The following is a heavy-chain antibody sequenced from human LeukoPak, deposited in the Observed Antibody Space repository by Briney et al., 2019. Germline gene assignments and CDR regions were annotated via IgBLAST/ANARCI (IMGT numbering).Heavy chain of an antibody. J-gene: IGHJ4*02. V-gene: IGHV3-74*01. CDR1: GFTFSTYW. CDR3: ARDLNDLLQNYRSTWYPADY. CDR2: VNNDGSST. Sequence: GGSLRLSCAVSGFTFSTYWMNWVRQAPGKGLVWVSRVNNDGSSTSYADSVKGRFTISRDNTKNTLYLQMNSLRAEDTAVYYCARDLNDLLQNYRSTWYPADYWGQGTLVTVSS. D-gene: IGHD6-13*01.